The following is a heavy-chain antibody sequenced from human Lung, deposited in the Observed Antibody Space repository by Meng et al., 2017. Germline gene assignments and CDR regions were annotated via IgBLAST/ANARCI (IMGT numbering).Heavy chain of an antibody. J-gene: IGHJ2*01. Sequence: QVQLQESGPGLVKPSQTLSLTCTVSGGSISSSNYYWSWIRQPPGKGLEWSGHIYNSGSTYYNPSLKSRITISVDTSKNQFSLKLSSLTAADTAVYYCARGQKGYFDLWGRGTLVTVSS. V-gene: IGHV4-30-4*01. CDR1: GGSISSSNYY. CDR2: IYNSGST. CDR3: ARGQKGYFDL.